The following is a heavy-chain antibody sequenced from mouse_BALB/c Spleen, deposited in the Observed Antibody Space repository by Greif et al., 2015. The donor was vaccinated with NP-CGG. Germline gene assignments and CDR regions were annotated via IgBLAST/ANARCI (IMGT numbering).Heavy chain of an antibody. CDR2: INPSNGGT. V-gene: IGHV1S81*02. J-gene: IGHJ1*01. Sequence: VKLMESGAELVKPGASVKLSCKASGYTFTSYYMYWVKQRPGQGLEWIGEINPSNGGTNFNEKFKSKATLTVDKSSSTAYMQLSSLTSEDSAVYYCTSYGNYGYFDVWGAGTTVTVSS. CDR1: GYTFTSYY. D-gene: IGHD2-1*01. CDR3: TSYGNYGYFDV.